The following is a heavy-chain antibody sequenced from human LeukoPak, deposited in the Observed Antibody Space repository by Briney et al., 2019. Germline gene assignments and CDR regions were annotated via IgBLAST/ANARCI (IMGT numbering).Heavy chain of an antibody. V-gene: IGHV4-30-4*08. J-gene: IGHJ4*02. Sequence: TLSLTCTVSGGSISSSSYYWGWIRQPPGKGPEWIGYIYYSGSTYYNPSLKSRVTISGDTSKNQFSLKVNSVTAADTAVYYCARGSWSSSIDYWGQGTLVTVSS. CDR1: GGSISSSSYY. CDR3: ARGSWSSSIDY. D-gene: IGHD6-6*01. CDR2: IYYSGST.